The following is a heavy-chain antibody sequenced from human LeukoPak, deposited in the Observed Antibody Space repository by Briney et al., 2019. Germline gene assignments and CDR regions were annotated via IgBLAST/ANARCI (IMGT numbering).Heavy chain of an antibody. Sequence: PSETLSLTCTVSGDSISSYYWSWIRQPPGKGLEWIGYIYYSGSTNYNPSLKSRVTISVDTSKNQFSLKLSSVTAADTAVYYCARDYDFWSGYYRGAFDIWGQGTMVTVSS. CDR1: GDSISSYY. J-gene: IGHJ3*02. V-gene: IGHV4-59*01. CDR2: IYYSGST. CDR3: ARDYDFWSGYYRGAFDI. D-gene: IGHD3-3*01.